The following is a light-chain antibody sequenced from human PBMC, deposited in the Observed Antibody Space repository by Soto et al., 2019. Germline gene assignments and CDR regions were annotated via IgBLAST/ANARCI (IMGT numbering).Light chain of an antibody. CDR1: QNVSSN. CDR3: QQYNNWWT. Sequence: EIVMTQSPATLSLSPGERATLSCRASQNVSSNLAWYQQKPGQATSLLIYGASTRATGIAARCSGSWAGTEFTLTISRLPSEDVAFYYCQQYNNWWTFGQGTKVEIK. J-gene: IGKJ1*01. V-gene: IGKV3-15*01. CDR2: GAS.